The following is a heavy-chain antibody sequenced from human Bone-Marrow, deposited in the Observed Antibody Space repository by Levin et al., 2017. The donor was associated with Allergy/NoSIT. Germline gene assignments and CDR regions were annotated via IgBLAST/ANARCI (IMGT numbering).Heavy chain of an antibody. V-gene: IGHV2-5*02. D-gene: IGHD3-10*01. CDR2: IYWDDDK. CDR1: SLTTSAVG. CDR3: AHSGFYSAGNYYPDAFDI. J-gene: IGHJ3*02. Sequence: SLTTSAVGVGWIRQPPGKALEWLALIYWDDDKRYSPSLKSRLTITKDTSKNQVVLTMTNMDPVDTAIYYCAHSGFYSAGNYYPDAFDIWGQGTMVAVSS.